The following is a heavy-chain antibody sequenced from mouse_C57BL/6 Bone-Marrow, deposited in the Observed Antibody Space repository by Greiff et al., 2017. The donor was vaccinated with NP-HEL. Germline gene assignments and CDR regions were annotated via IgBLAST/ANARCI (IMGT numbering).Heavy chain of an antibody. D-gene: IGHD4-1*01. CDR3: ARQLPGTGY. Sequence: EVHLVQSGGDLVKPGGSLKLSCAASGFTFSSYGMSWVRQTPDKRLEWVATISSGGSYTHYPDSVKGRSTISRDTAKNTLYLQMSSLKSEDTAMYYCARQLPGTGYWGQGTTLTVSS. J-gene: IGHJ2*01. CDR1: GFTFSSYG. CDR2: ISSGGSYT. V-gene: IGHV5-6*01.